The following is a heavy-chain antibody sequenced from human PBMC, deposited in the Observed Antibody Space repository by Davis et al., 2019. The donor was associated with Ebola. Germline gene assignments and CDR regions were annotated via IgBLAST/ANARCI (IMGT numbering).Heavy chain of an antibody. D-gene: IGHD6-19*01. CDR1: GFTFSNYG. CDR2: LWYDGSNQ. CDR3: AREAGPVWFDY. Sequence: GESLKISCAASGFTFSNYGLHWVRPAPGKGLEWVAVLWYDGSNQYYADPVKGRLTISRDNSKNTPYLQMDSLRAEGTAVYYCAREAGPVWFDYWGQGTLVTVSS. J-gene: IGHJ4*02. V-gene: IGHV3-33*01.